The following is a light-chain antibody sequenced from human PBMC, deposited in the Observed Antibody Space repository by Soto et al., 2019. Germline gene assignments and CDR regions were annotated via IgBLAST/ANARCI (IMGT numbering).Light chain of an antibody. Sequence: QSVLTQPPSVSGAPGQRVTISCTGSSSNIGAGYDVHWYQQLPGTAPKLLIYGNSNRPSGVPDRFSGSKSGTSASLAITGLQAEDEADYYCAAWDDRLNGIFGGGTKLTVL. V-gene: IGLV1-40*01. J-gene: IGLJ2*01. CDR2: GNS. CDR1: SSNIGAGYD. CDR3: AAWDDRLNGI.